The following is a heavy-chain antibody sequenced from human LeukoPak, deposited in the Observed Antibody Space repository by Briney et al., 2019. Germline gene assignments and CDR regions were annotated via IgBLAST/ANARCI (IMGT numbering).Heavy chain of an antibody. V-gene: IGHV3-23*01. J-gene: IGHJ6*02. CDR3: AKTVAPASYFYGMDV. D-gene: IGHD2-2*01. Sequence: GGSLRLSCAASGFTFSNYAMSWVRQAPGKGLEWVSAISGSGDGTYYADSVNGRFTISRDTSKNTLYLQMNSLRAEDTAVYYCAKTVAPASYFYGMDVWGQGTTVTVSS. CDR2: ISGSGDGT. CDR1: GFTFSNYA.